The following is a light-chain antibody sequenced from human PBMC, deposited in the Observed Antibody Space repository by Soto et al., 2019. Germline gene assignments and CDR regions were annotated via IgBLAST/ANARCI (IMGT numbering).Light chain of an antibody. V-gene: IGKV1-9*01. Sequence: EIVMTQSPAALCVALGERATLSCRASQGISSYLAWYQQKPGKAPKLLIYAASTLQSGVPSRFSGSGSGTEFTLTISSLQPEDFATYYCQQLNSYPITFGGGTKVDIK. CDR1: QGISSY. CDR2: AAS. J-gene: IGKJ4*01. CDR3: QQLNSYPIT.